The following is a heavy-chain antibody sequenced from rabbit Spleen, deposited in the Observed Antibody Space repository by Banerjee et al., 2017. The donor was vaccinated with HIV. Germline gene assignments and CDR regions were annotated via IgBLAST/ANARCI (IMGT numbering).Heavy chain of an antibody. J-gene: IGHJ6*01. Sequence: QEQLEESGGDLVKPEGSLTLTCTASGFSFNVDYVMCWVRQAPGKGLEWIGCMNTYTTKTVYATWAKDPCTISKTSSTTVTLQMTSLTAADTATYFCARDTSSSFSSYGMDLWGPGTLVTVS. CDR2: MNTYTTKT. V-gene: IGHV1S45*01. D-gene: IGHD1-1*01. CDR3: ARDTSSSFSSYGMDL. CDR1: GFSFNVDYV.